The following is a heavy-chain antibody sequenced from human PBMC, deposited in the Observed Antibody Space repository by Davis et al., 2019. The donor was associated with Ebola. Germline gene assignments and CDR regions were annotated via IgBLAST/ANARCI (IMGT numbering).Heavy chain of an antibody. CDR2: ISWNSGSI. V-gene: IGHV3-9*01. J-gene: IGHJ6*04. Sequence: GGSLRLSCAASGFTFSSYWMHWVRQAPGKGLEWVSGISWNSGSIGYADSVKGRFTISRDNAKNSLYLQMNSLRAEDTALYYCAKDISVDIVASYGMDVWGKGTTVTVSS. D-gene: IGHD5-12*01. CDR3: AKDISVDIVASYGMDV. CDR1: GFTFSSYW.